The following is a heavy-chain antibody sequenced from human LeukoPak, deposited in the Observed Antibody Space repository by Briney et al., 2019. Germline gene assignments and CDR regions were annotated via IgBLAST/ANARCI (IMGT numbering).Heavy chain of an antibody. V-gene: IGHV4-39*01. CDR2: VYYMGST. D-gene: IGHD6-6*01. CDR1: NGSITNRNFF. J-gene: IGHJ4*02. CDR3: ARHTASMTHFDF. Sequence: PSETLSLTCTVSNGSITNRNFFWSWIRQPPGKRLEWIGNVYYMGSTYYNLSLESRVTVSVDTSKNHFSLKVFSVTAADTAVYYCARHTASMTHFDFWGQGTLVTVSS.